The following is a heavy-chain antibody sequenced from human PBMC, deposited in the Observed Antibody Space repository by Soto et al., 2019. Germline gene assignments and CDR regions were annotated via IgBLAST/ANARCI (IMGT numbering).Heavy chain of an antibody. J-gene: IGHJ6*02. CDR2: IIPIFGTA. CDR3: ARSRERVGNPRLYSSSSVLYYGMDV. Sequence: QVQLVQSGAEVQKPGSSVKVSCKASGGTFSSYAISWVRQAPGQGLEWMGGIIPIFGTANYAQKFQGRVTITADESTSTAYMELSSLRSEDTAVYYCARSRERVGNPRLYSSSSVLYYGMDVWGQGTTVTVSS. D-gene: IGHD6-6*01. V-gene: IGHV1-69*01. CDR1: GGTFSSYA.